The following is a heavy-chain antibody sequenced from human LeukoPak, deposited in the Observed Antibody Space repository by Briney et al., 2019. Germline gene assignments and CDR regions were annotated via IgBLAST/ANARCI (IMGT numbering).Heavy chain of an antibody. Sequence: PSQTLSLTCTVSGGSISSGSYYWTWIRQPAGKGLEWIGRIYTSGSTIYNPSLKSRVTISVDTSKNQFSLKLSSVTAADTAVYYCARESERSGGRCLDAFDIWGQGTMVTVSS. CDR2: IYTSGST. D-gene: IGHD2-15*01. V-gene: IGHV4-61*02. CDR1: GGSISSGSYY. CDR3: ARESERSGGRCLDAFDI. J-gene: IGHJ3*02.